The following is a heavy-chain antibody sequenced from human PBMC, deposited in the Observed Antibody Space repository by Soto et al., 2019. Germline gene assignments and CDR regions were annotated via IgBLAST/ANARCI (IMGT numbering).Heavy chain of an antibody. V-gene: IGHV5-51*01. J-gene: IGHJ6*02. D-gene: IGHD2-15*01. CDR2: IYPGDSDI. CDR1: GYSFTSYW. CDR3: ARQLPYGGNGYYGMDV. Sequence: PGESLKISCKGSGYSFTSYWIGWVRQMPGKGLEWMGIIYPGDSDIRYSPSFQGQVTISADKSISTAYLQWSGLKASDTAIYYCARQLPYGGNGYYGMDVWGQGTTVTVSS.